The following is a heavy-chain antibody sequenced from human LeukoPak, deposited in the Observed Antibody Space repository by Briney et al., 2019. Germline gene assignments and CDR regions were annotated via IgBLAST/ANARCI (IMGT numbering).Heavy chain of an antibody. Sequence: PGGSLRLSCAASGFTFSSYWMSWVRQAPGKGLEWVANIKQDGSEKYYVDSVKGRFTISRDNAKNSLYLQMNSLRAEDTAVYYCARDGPYSSRWRPSDYWGQGTLVTVSS. CDR3: ARDGPYSSRWRPSDY. CDR1: GFTFSSYW. D-gene: IGHD6-13*01. J-gene: IGHJ4*02. V-gene: IGHV3-7*01. CDR2: IKQDGSEK.